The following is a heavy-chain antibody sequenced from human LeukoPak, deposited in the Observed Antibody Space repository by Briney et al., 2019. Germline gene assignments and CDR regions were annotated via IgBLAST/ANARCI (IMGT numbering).Heavy chain of an antibody. D-gene: IGHD6-13*01. CDR1: GGSFSGYY. CDR2: IYHSGST. CDR3: ASGYSSSWYAGNLEPPAFDI. V-gene: IGHV4-34*01. Sequence: PSETLSLTCAVYGGSFSGYYWGWIRQPPGKGLEWIGNIYHSGSTYYNPSLKSRVTISVDTSKNQFSLKLSSVTAADTAVYYCASGYSSSWYAGNLEPPAFDIWGQGTMVTVSS. J-gene: IGHJ3*02.